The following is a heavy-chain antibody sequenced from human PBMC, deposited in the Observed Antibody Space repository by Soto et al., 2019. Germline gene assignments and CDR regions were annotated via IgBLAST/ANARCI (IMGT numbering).Heavy chain of an antibody. CDR1: GGTFSSYA. CDR2: IIPIFGTA. Sequence: SVKVSCKASGGTFSSYAISWVRQAPGQGLEWMGGIIPIFGTANYAQKFQGRVTITADESTSTAYMELSSLRSEDTAVYYCARDQLEWLVAYYYYYGMDVWGQGTTVTISS. D-gene: IGHD6-19*01. CDR3: ARDQLEWLVAYYYYYGMDV. V-gene: IGHV1-69*13. J-gene: IGHJ6*02.